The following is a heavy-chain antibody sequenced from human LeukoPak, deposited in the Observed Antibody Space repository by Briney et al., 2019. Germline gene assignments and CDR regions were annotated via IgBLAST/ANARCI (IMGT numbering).Heavy chain of an antibody. Sequence: PGQSLRLSCAASGFTFSSYGMHWVRQAPGQGLEWVAVISYDGSNKYYADSVKGRITSSRDNSKNTLYLQMSRLRAEDTAVYYCVKDGSGSYYTYYFDYWGQGTLVTVSS. V-gene: IGHV3-30*18. CDR3: VKDGSGSYYTYYFDY. J-gene: IGHJ4*02. CDR2: ISYDGSNK. CDR1: GFTFSSYG. D-gene: IGHD3-10*01.